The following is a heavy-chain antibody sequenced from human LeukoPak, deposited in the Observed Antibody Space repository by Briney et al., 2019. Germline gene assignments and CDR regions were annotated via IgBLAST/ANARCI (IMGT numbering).Heavy chain of an antibody. J-gene: IGHJ4*02. CDR1: GFTFSSYA. D-gene: IGHD5-18*01. Sequence: GGSLRLSCAASGFTFSSYAMHWVRQAPGKGLEWVAVISYDGSNKYYADSVKGRFTISRDNSKNTLYLQMNSLRAEDTAVYYCAREGGYSYAPDYWGQGTLVTVSS. CDR3: AREGGYSYAPDY. CDR2: ISYDGSNK. V-gene: IGHV3-30*04.